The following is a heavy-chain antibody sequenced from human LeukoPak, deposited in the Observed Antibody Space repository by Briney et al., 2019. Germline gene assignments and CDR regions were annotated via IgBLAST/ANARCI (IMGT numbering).Heavy chain of an antibody. CDR1: GFTFSSYW. Sequence: GGSLRLSCAASGFTFSSYWMNWARQAPGKGLEWVASINHNGNVNYYVDSVKGRFTISRDNAKNSLYLQMSNLRAEDTAVYFCARSSYSSSSSVWGQGTMVTVSS. D-gene: IGHD6-6*01. V-gene: IGHV3-7*03. CDR3: ARSSYSSSSSV. J-gene: IGHJ3*01. CDR2: INHNGNVN.